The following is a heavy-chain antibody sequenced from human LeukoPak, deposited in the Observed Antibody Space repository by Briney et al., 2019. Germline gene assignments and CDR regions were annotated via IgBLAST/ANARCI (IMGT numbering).Heavy chain of an antibody. CDR2: IWSDGSNK. J-gene: IGHJ4*02. Sequence: GGSLRLSCAASGFTFSSYGMHWVRQAPGKGLEWVAVIWSDGSNKYYADSVKGRFTISRDNAKNSLSLQMSSLRVEDTAVYYCARGGGNFDYCGQGTLVTVSS. CDR1: GFTFSSYG. D-gene: IGHD2-15*01. CDR3: ARGGGNFDY. V-gene: IGHV3-33*03.